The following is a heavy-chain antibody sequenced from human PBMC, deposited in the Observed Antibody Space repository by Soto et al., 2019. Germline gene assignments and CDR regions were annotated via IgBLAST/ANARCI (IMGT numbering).Heavy chain of an antibody. D-gene: IGHD1-26*01. CDR3: AKDKWENRFDP. CDR1: GFTFSSYA. V-gene: IGHV3-23*01. CDR2: ISGSGGST. Sequence: GESLKISCAASGFTFSSYAMSWVRQAPGKGLEWVSAISGSGGSTYYADSVKGRFTISRDNSKNTLYLQMNSLRAEDTAVYYCAKDKWENRFDPWGQGTLVTVSS. J-gene: IGHJ5*02.